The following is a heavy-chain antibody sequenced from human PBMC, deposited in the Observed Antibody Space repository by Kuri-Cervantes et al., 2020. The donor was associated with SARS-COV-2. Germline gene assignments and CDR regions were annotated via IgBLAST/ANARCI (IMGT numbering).Heavy chain of an antibody. V-gene: IGHV3-33*01. CDR2: IWSDGTNK. CDR3: ARALYGGRLDYSPTSGYYYEGMDV. Sequence: GESLKISCAASEFTFRSYVMHWVRQAPGKGLEWVAVIWSDGTNKYYADSAKGRFTISRDNSKNTLYLQMNSLRAEDTAVYFCARALYGGRLDYSPTSGYYYEGMDVWGQGTMVTVSS. J-gene: IGHJ6*02. CDR1: EFTFRSYV. D-gene: IGHD3-9*01.